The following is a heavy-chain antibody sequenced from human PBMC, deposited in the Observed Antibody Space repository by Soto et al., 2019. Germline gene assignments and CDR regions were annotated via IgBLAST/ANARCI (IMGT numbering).Heavy chain of an antibody. CDR1: GYTFTSYD. Sequence: ASVKVSCKASGYTFTSYDIKWVRQATGQGLEWMGWMNPNSGNTGYAQKFQGRVTMTRNTSISTAYMELSSLRSEDTAVYYCARGVRYFDWLLNWFDPWGQGTLVTVSS. CDR3: ARGVRYFDWLLNWFDP. D-gene: IGHD3-9*01. J-gene: IGHJ5*02. CDR2: MNPNSGNT. V-gene: IGHV1-8*01.